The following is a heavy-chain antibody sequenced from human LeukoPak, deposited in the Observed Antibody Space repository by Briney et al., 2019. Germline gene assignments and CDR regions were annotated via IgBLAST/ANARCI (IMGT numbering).Heavy chain of an antibody. D-gene: IGHD1-7*01. J-gene: IGHJ6*03. CDR3: AKDKLELGYYYYYMDV. CDR2: ISWDGGST. CDR1: GFTFDDYA. Sequence: PGGSLRLSCAASGFTFDDYAMHWVRQAPGKGLEWVSLISWDGGSTYYADSVKGRFTISRDSSKNSLYLQMNSLRAEDTALYYCAKDKLELGYYYYYMDVWGKGTTVTVSS. V-gene: IGHV3-43D*03.